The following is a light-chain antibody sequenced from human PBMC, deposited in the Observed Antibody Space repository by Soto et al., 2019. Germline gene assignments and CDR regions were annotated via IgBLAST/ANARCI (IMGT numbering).Light chain of an antibody. Sequence: EIVLTQSPGTLSLSPGERATLSCRASQSVSNNYLAWYQQKPGQAPRLLIYGASTRYTGIPDRFSGSGSGTEFTLTISSLQSEDFAIYYCQQYHNWPPFTFGQGTRLEIK. J-gene: IGKJ5*01. CDR3: QQYHNWPPFT. CDR1: QSVSNN. V-gene: IGKV3-15*01. CDR2: GAS.